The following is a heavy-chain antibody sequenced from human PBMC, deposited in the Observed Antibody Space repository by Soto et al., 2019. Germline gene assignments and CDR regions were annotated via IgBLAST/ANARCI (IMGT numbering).Heavy chain of an antibody. CDR1: GDSISSSSYY. D-gene: IGHD3-10*01. CDR2: IYYSGST. V-gene: IGHV4-39*01. J-gene: IGHJ4*02. CDR3: ARSYGSGSYLDY. Sequence: PSETLSLTCTVSGDSISSSSYYWGWIRQPPGKGLEWIGSIYYSGSTYYNPSLKSRVTISVDTSKNQFSLKLSSVTAADTAVYYCARSYGSGSYLDYWGQGTLVTVSS.